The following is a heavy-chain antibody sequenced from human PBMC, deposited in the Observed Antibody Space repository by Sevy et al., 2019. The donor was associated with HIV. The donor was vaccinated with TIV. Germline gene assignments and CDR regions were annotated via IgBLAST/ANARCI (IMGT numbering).Heavy chain of an antibody. CDR3: ARKMELLVPDY. CDR1: GFIFSNYN. J-gene: IGHJ4*02. V-gene: IGHV3-21*01. Sequence: GGSLRLSCAASGFIFSNYNMNWVRQAPGKRLEWVSSISSNSNDIYYGDSVKGRFTISRDNAKNSLYLQMNSLRAEDTAVYYCARKMELLVPDYWGQGTLVTVSS. CDR2: ISSNSNDI. D-gene: IGHD2-15*01.